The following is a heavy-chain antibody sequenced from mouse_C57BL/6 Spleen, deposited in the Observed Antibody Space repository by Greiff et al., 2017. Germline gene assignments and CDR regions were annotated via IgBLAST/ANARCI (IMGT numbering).Heavy chain of an antibody. J-gene: IGHJ1*03. Sequence: EEMLVESEGGLVQPGSSMKLSCTASGFTFSDYYMAWVRQVPEKGLEWVANINYDGSSTYYLDSLKSRFIISRDNAKNILYLQMSSLKSEDTATYYCAREGWLLRYFDVWGTGTTVTVSS. CDR3: AREGWLLRYFDV. CDR1: GFTFSDYY. D-gene: IGHD2-3*01. CDR2: INYDGSST. V-gene: IGHV5-16*01.